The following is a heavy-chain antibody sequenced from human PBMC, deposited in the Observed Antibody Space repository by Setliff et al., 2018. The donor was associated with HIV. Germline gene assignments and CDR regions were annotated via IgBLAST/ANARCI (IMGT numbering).Heavy chain of an antibody. J-gene: IGHJ4*02. CDR1: GGSISSGSYY. CDR3: ARDRYSYGRSYFDY. Sequence: PSETLSLTCTVSGGSISSGSYYWSWIRQPAGKGLEWIGHIYTSGSTDYNPTFKSRVTISEDTSKNQVSLKVSSMTAADTAVYYCARDRYSYGRSYFDYWGQGTLVTVPQ. D-gene: IGHD5-18*01. CDR2: IYTSGST. V-gene: IGHV4-61*09.